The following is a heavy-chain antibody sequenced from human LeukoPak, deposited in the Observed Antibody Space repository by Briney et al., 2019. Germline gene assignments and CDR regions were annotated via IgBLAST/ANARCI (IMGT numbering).Heavy chain of an antibody. CDR3: VRRVVVVTANDKSDAFDV. CDR2: IYYTGSS. V-gene: IGHV4-59*01. D-gene: IGHD2-21*02. CDR1: GGSISSYY. J-gene: IGHJ3*01. Sequence: SETLSPTCTVSGGSISSYYWNWIRQPPGEGLEWIGYIYYTGSSNYNPSLKSRVTISLDTSKNQFSLKLSSVTAADTAVYYCVRRVVVVTANDKSDAFDVWGQGTVVTVSS.